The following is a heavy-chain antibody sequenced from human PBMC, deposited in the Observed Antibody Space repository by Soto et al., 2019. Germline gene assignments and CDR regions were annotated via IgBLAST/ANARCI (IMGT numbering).Heavy chain of an antibody. J-gene: IGHJ4*02. CDR3: ARDFDSSGYALDSFGY. D-gene: IGHD3-22*01. CDR2: ISAYNGNT. V-gene: IGHV1-18*04. CDR1: GYTFTSYG. Sequence: ASVKVSCKASGYTFTSYGISWVRQAPGQGLEWMGWISAYNGNTNYAQKLQGRVTMTTDTSTSTAYMELRSLRSDDTAVYYCARDFDSSGYALDSFGYWGQGTLVTVSS.